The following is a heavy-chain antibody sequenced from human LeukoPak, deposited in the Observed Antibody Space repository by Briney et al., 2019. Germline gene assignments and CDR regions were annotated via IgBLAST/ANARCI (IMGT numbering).Heavy chain of an antibody. V-gene: IGHV4-39*07. D-gene: IGHD3-9*01. CDR1: GGSINSGDYY. CDR3: VRDLNGFDP. J-gene: IGHJ5*02. Sequence: SETLSLTCTVSGGSINSGDYYWVWIRQPPGKGLEWIGSIYYSGSTSYNPSLKSRVTMTVDTSENQFSLKLSSVTAADTAVYYCVRDLNGFDPWGQGTLDTVSS. CDR2: IYYSGST.